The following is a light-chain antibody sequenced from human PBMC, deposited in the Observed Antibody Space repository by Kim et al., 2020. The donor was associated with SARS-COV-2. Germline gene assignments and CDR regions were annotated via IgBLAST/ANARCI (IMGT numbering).Light chain of an antibody. V-gene: IGLV3-9*01. CDR1: DIGRKN. CDR3: QVWDSTTYV. Sequence: VALGQTATITCGGNDIGRKNVHGYQQKPGQAPVLVIYRDNDRPSGIPERFSGSNSGNTATLTISRAQDGDEADYYCQVWDSTTYVFGSGTKVTVL. J-gene: IGLJ1*01. CDR2: RDN.